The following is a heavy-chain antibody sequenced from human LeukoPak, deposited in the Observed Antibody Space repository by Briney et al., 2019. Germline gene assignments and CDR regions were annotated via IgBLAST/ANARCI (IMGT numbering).Heavy chain of an antibody. CDR1: GFTFSSYS. J-gene: IGHJ4*02. CDR3: ARDLNARSSFELGY. V-gene: IGHV3-48*01. D-gene: IGHD6-13*01. CDR2: ISSSSSTI. Sequence: PGGSLRLSCAASGFTFSSYSMNWVRQAPGKGLEWVSYISSSSSTIYYADSVKGRFTISRDNAKNSLYLQMNSLRAEDTAVYYCARDLNARSSFELGYWGQGTLVTVSS.